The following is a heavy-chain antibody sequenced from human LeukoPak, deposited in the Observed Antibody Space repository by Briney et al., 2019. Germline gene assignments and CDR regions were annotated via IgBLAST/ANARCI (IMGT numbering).Heavy chain of an antibody. CDR2: INWNGGRT. CDR1: GFTFDDYG. D-gene: IGHD3-3*01. CDR3: ARDTSYYDFWSGYLRYMDV. J-gene: IGHJ6*03. Sequence: GGSLRLSCAASGFTFDDYGMSWVRQAPGKGLEWVSGINWNGGRTVYADSVKGRFTISRDNVKNSLYLQMNSLRAEDTALYYCARDTSYYDFWSGYLRYMDVWGKGTTVTVSS. V-gene: IGHV3-20*04.